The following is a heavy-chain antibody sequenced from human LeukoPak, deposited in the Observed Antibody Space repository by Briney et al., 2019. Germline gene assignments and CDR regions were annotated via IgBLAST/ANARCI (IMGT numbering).Heavy chain of an antibody. CDR3: AAADSAWRFDY. CDR1: GFTFSNHA. V-gene: IGHV3-23*01. D-gene: IGHD6-25*01. Sequence: PGGSLRLSCAASGFTFSNHAMTWVRQAPGKGLERVSGIVGSGSNTFYADSVKGRFTISRDNSKNTLYLQMNSLRVEDTAVYYCAAADSAWRFDYWGQGTLVTVSS. CDR2: IVGSGSNT. J-gene: IGHJ4*02.